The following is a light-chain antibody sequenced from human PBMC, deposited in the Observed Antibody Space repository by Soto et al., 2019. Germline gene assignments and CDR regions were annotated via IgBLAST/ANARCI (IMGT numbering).Light chain of an antibody. V-gene: IGLV3-21*02. CDR2: DDS. J-gene: IGLJ1*01. Sequence: SSELTQPPSVSVAPGQTARITCGGNSIGSESVNWYQQKPGQAPVLVVYDDSDRPSGIPERFSGSNSGNTATLTISRVEAGDEADYYCQVWDSGSDHYVFGTGTKVTVL. CDR3: QVWDSGSDHYV. CDR1: SIGSES.